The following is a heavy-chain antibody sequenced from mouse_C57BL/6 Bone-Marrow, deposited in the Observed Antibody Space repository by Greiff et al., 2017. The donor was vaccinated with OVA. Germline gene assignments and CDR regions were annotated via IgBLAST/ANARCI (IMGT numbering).Heavy chain of an antibody. V-gene: IGHV14-4*01. CDR2: IDPENGDT. J-gene: IGHJ2*01. CDR1: GFNIKDDY. CDR3: TTYRY. Sequence: VQLLQSGAELVRPGASVKLSCAASGFNIKDDYMPWVQESPEQGLEWIGWIDPENGDTEYASKVQGRATISEDPSSKTVYLHLSGLTSEDTAVYCGTTYRYWGQGTTLTVTS.